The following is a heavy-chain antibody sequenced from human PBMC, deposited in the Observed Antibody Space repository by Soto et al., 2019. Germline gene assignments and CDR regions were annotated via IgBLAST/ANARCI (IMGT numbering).Heavy chain of an antibody. CDR2: ISSSTSHT. J-gene: IGHJ4*02. CDR3: ARGRGAAADYFDF. CDR1: GFTFSDYY. Sequence: QVQLVEYGGGLDKPGGSLRLSCAVSGFTFSDYYMTWIRQAPGKGLEWVSDISSSTSHTNYADSVKGRFTISRDNAKNSLFLQMNSLRAEDTAVYYCARGRGAAADYFDFWGQGTLVTVSS. V-gene: IGHV3-11*05. D-gene: IGHD6-13*01.